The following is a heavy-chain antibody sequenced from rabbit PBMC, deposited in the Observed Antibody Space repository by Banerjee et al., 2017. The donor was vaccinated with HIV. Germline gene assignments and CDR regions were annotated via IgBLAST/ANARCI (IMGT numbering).Heavy chain of an antibody. V-gene: IGHV1S40*01. Sequence: QSLEESGGDLVKPGASLTLTCTASGFSFSNSYYMCWVRQAPGKGLEWIACIYAGSSGITYYANWAKGRFTISKTSSTTVTLQMTSLTAAAAASYFCARGDTGSTHSPFNLWGQGTLVTVS. CDR2: IYAGSSGIT. J-gene: IGHJ4*01. CDR3: ARGDTGSTHSPFNL. CDR1: GFSFSNSYY. D-gene: IGHD1-1*01.